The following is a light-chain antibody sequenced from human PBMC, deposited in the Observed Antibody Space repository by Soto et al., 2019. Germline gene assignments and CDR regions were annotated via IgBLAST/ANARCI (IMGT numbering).Light chain of an antibody. J-gene: IGLJ2*01. V-gene: IGLV2-14*01. CDR1: SSDVGGYNY. Sequence: QSVLTQPASVSGSPGQSITISCTGTSSDVGGYNYVSWYQQHPGKAPKLMIYDVSNRPSGVSNRFSGSKSGNTASLTISGLTAEDEADYYCSSYTSSSTLVVFGGGTQLTVL. CDR2: DVS. CDR3: SSYTSSSTLVV.